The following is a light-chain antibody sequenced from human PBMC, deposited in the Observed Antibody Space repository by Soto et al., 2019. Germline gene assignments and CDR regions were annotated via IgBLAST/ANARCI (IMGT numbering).Light chain of an antibody. Sequence: EIVLTQSPGTLSLSPGERATLSCRASQSVSSNFLAWYQQKPGQPPRLLMYGASSRATSIPDRFSGSGSVTDFTLTISRLEPEDFAVYYCQHYGPPRYTFGQGTKLEIK. CDR2: GAS. CDR3: QHYGPPRYT. V-gene: IGKV3-20*01. J-gene: IGKJ2*01. CDR1: QSVSSNF.